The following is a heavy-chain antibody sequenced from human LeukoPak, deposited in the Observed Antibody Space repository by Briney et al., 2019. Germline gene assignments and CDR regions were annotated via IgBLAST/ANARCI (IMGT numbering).Heavy chain of an antibody. V-gene: IGHV1-3*01. D-gene: IGHD5-12*01. CDR1: GHTFTSYA. CDR3: ARAVDIVATIFDY. J-gene: IGHJ4*02. CDR2: INAGNGNT. Sequence: ASVKVSCKASGHTFTSYAMHWVRQAPGQRLEWMGWINAGNGNTKYSQKFQGRVTITRDTSASTAYMELSSLRSEDTAVYYCARAVDIVATIFDYWGQGTLVTVSS.